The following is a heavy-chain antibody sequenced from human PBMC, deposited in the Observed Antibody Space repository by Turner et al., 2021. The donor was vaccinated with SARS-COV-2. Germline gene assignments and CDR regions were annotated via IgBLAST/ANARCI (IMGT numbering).Heavy chain of an antibody. CDR2: IKQDASEI. CDR3: ARGRFLEDY. V-gene: IGHV3-7*03. J-gene: IGHJ4*02. Sequence: EVQLVESGGALVQPGGSLRLSCAASGFTFSSYWMNCVRQAPGKGLEWVATIKQDASEIYYADSVKGRFTIFRDNANNSLHLQMNSLRAEDTGVYYCARGRFLEDYWGRGTLITVSS. D-gene: IGHD3-3*01. CDR1: GFTFSSYW.